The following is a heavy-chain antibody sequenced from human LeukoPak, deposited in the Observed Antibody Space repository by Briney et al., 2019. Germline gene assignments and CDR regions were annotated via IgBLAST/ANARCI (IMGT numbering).Heavy chain of an antibody. D-gene: IGHD3-22*01. CDR2: FFYRGEIT. J-gene: IGHJ4*02. CDR3: AKVLDGTGYWNYYFDS. CDR1: GFTFSSYA. V-gene: IGHV3-23*03. Sequence: GGSLRLSCAASGFTFSSYAMSWVRQAPGKGLEWVSFFYRGEITYYAESVRGRFTISRDISKNTLYLLMNSLIPEDTAVYYCAKVLDGTGYWNYYFDSWGQGTLVTVSS.